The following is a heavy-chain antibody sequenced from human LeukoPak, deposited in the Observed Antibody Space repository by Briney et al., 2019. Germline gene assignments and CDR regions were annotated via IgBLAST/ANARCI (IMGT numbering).Heavy chain of an antibody. CDR1: GFTFSSYW. CDR3: ARDRGIYYYYMDV. CDR2: IKQDGSEK. Sequence: GGSLRLSCAASGFTFSSYWMSWVREAPRKGLEWVANIKQDGSEKYYVDSVKGRFTISRDNAKNSLYLQMNSLRAEDTAVYYCARDRGIYYYYMDVWGKGTTVTVSS. V-gene: IGHV3-7*01. J-gene: IGHJ6*03. D-gene: IGHD1-26*01.